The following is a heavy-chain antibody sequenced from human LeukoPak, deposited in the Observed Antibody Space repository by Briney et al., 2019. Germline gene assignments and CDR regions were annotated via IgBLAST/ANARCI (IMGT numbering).Heavy chain of an antibody. Sequence: PGGSLRLSCAGSGFSVSDNYMTWVRQAPGKGLEWVSVTYSGGTTYYADSVEGRFTISRDNSKNTLYLQMNSLRTEDTAVYYCAKEGGLGYCGTTSCAFAHWGRGTLVTVSS. V-gene: IGHV3-53*01. D-gene: IGHD2-2*01. CDR1: GFSVSDNY. CDR3: AKEGGLGYCGTTSCAFAH. CDR2: TYSGGTT. J-gene: IGHJ4*02.